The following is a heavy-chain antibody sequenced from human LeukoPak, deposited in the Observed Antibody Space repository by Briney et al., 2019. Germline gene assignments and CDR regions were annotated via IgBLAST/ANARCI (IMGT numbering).Heavy chain of an antibody. CDR2: IYYSGST. J-gene: IGHJ3*02. V-gene: IGHV4-59*12. Sequence: PSETLSLTCAVSGGSISSYYWSWIRQPPGKGLEWIGYIYYSGSTNYNPSLKSRVTISVDTSKNQFSLKLSSVTAADTAVYYCARGPGLRFLEWLLPRGAFDIWGQGTMVTVSS. CDR3: ARGPGLRFLEWLLPRGAFDI. D-gene: IGHD3-3*01. CDR1: GGSISSYY.